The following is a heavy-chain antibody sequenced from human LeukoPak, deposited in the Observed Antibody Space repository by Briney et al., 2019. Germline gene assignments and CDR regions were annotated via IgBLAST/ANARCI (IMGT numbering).Heavy chain of an antibody. Sequence: GGSLRLSCAASGFSFSNYEMNWVRQAPGKGLEWVSYIMSTGSPIYYADSVKGRFTVSRDNAKNSLYLQMNSLRAEDTAVYYCARDFYDFWSGYYTGMAFDIWGQGTMVTVSS. CDR2: IMSTGSPI. CDR1: GFSFSNYE. CDR3: ARDFYDFWSGYYTGMAFDI. J-gene: IGHJ3*02. D-gene: IGHD3-3*01. V-gene: IGHV3-48*03.